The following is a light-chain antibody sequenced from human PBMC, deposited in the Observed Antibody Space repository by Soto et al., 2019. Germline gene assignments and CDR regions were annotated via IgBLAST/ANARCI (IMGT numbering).Light chain of an antibody. Sequence: QSVLTQPPSVSAAPGLPVTISCSGSSSNIGNNYVSWYQQFPGTAPNIIIFDNDERPSGTPDRFSGSKSGTSATLVITELQTGDEADYYCGTWDSTLSSDVFGGGTKLTVL. CDR1: SSNIGNNY. CDR3: GTWDSTLSSDV. J-gene: IGLJ3*02. V-gene: IGLV1-51*01. CDR2: DND.